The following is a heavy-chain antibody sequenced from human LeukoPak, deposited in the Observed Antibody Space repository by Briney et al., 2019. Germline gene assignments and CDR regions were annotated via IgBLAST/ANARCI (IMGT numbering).Heavy chain of an antibody. V-gene: IGHV3-30*03. CDR3: ARDEDPYYDSSGTGGY. CDR2: ISYDGSNK. CDR1: GFTFSSHG. Sequence: PGGSLRLSCAASGFTFSSHGMHWVRQAPGKGLEWVAVISYDGSNKYYADSVKGRFTISRDNSKNTLYLQMNSLRAEDTAVYYCARDEDPYYDSSGTGGYWGQGTLVTVSS. J-gene: IGHJ4*01. D-gene: IGHD3-22*01.